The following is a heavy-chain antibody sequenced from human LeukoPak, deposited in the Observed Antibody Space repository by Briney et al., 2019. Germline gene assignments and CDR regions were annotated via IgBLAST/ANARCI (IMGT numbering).Heavy chain of an antibody. CDR1: GFTFSNYR. V-gene: IGHV3-7*05. D-gene: IGHD3-10*01. CDR3: VRGSSGTVVRGIAWAWFDP. Sequence: GGSLRLSCVASGFTFSNYRMTWVRQAPGKGLEWVANIKQDGSEKYFVDSVRGRFTISRDDARDSLYLQMNSLRAEDTAVYYCVRGSSGTVVRGIAWAWFDPWGQGTLVTVSS. J-gene: IGHJ5*02. CDR2: IKQDGSEK.